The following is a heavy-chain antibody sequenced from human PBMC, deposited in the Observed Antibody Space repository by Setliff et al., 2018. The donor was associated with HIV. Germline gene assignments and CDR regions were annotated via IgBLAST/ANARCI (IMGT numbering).Heavy chain of an antibody. D-gene: IGHD4-17*01. Sequence: SETLSLTCTVSGGSISTYYWSWIRQHPGKGLEWIGYIYYSGSTYYNPSLKSRVTISVDTSKNQFPLKLSSVTAADTAVYYCARDSSYGGIDYWGQGTLVTVSS. CDR1: GGSISTYY. V-gene: IGHV4-59*06. CDR3: ARDSSYGGIDY. J-gene: IGHJ4*02. CDR2: IYYSGST.